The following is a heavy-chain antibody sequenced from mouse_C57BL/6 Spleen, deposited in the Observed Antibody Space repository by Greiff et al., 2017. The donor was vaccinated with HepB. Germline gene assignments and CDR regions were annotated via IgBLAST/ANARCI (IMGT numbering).Heavy chain of an antibody. Sequence: VQLQQSGAELVRPGASVKLSCKASGYTFTDYYINWVKQRPGQGLEWIARIYPGSGNTYYNEKFKGKATLTAEKSSSTAYMQLSSLTSEDSAVYFCAESGTGTYYAMDYWGQGTSVTVSS. CDR2: IYPGSGNT. CDR3: AESGTGTYYAMDY. CDR1: GYTFTDYY. J-gene: IGHJ4*01. V-gene: IGHV1-76*01. D-gene: IGHD4-1*01.